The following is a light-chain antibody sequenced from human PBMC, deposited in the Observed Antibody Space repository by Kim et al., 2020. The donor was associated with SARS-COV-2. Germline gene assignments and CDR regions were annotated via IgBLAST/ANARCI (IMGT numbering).Light chain of an antibody. CDR3: QSYDSSNLWV. CDR1: SAGLATND. V-gene: IGLV6-57*01. J-gene: IGLJ3*02. CDR2: SDN. Sequence: VTTACTRCSAGLATNDFHVYQHHPGSSPATVIYSDNQRPSGLPPRFSVSIDSSSNPASLTLSGLKAEDEADYYCQSYDSSNLWVFGGGTKLTVL.